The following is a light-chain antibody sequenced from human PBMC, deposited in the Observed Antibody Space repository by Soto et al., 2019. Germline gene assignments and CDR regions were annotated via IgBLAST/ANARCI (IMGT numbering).Light chain of an antibody. V-gene: IGLV2-23*02. CDR1: SSDIGSYNL. Sequence: QSALTQPASVSGSPGQSITISCTGTSSDIGSYNLVSWYQQDPGKAPKLLIYDVSERPSGVSNRFSGSKSGNTASLTISGLQVEDEADYYCCSYAGSSALVVGGGTKLTVL. CDR2: DVS. J-gene: IGLJ3*02. CDR3: CSYAGSSALV.